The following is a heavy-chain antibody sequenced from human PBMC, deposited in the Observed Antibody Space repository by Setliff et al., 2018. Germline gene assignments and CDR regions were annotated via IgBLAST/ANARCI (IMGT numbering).Heavy chain of an antibody. CDR2: MSYGGHT. D-gene: IGHD2-21*02. V-gene: IGHV4-39*01. CDR3: MRHWDYCGGNCPHNSIDF. CDR1: GSSVSANHY. J-gene: IGHJ4*02. Sequence: SETLSLTCAVSGSSVSANHYWGWVRQPPGKGLEWIGSMSYGGHTYYKPSLNSRATIFADTSKNSFSLKLTSVTAEDTALYFCMRHWDYCGGNCPHNSIDFWGQGALVTVSS.